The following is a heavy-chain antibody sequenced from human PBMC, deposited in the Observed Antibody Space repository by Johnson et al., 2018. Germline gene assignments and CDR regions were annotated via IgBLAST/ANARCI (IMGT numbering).Heavy chain of an antibody. CDR2: IWYDGSNK. CDR1: GFTFRNYG. Sequence: QVQLVQSGGGVVQPGRSLRLSCVASGFTFRNYGMHWVRQAPGKGLEWVAVIWYDGSNKYYADSVKGRFTISRDNSKNTVYLQMNSLRAEDTAVYFCAKKDYGPTEYFQHWGQGTLVTVSS. CDR3: AKKDYGPTEYFQH. J-gene: IGHJ1*01. D-gene: IGHD4-17*01. V-gene: IGHV3-33*06.